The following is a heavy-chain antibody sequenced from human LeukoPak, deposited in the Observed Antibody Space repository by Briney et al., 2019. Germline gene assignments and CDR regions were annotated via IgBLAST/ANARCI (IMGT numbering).Heavy chain of an antibody. CDR2: IYTSGST. J-gene: IGHJ4*02. V-gene: IGHV4-61*02. D-gene: IGHD6-6*01. CDR3: ARPRHRGSSSPLDY. Sequence: SETLSLTCTVSGGSISSGSYYWSWIRQPAGKGLEWIGRIYTSGSTNYNPSLKSRVTISVDTSKNQFSLKLSSVTAADTAVYYCARPRHRGSSSPLDYWGQGTLVTVSS. CDR1: GGSISSGSYY.